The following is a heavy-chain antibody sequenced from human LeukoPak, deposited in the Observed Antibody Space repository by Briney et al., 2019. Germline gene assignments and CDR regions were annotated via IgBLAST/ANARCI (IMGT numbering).Heavy chain of an antibody. CDR3: ARLTQGWVCSSTSCYSDV. D-gene: IGHD2-2*02. V-gene: IGHV4-30-4*01. Sequence: SGTLSLTCAVSGGSISSGDSYWSWIRQPPGKGLEWIGYIYYSGSTYYNPSLKSRVTISVDTSKNQFSLKLSSVTAADTAVYYCARLTQGWVCSSTSCYSDVWGQGTTVTVSS. CDR2: IYYSGST. J-gene: IGHJ6*02. CDR1: GGSISSGDSY.